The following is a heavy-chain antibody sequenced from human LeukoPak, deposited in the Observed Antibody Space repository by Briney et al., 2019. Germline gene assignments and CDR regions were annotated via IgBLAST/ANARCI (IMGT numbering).Heavy chain of an antibody. CDR1: GFTFSSYG. D-gene: IGHD1-7*01. V-gene: IGHV3-33*01. Sequence: GGSLRLSCAASGFTFSSYGMHWVRQAPGKGPEWVAVIWYDGSNKYYADSVKGRFIISRDNSKNTLYLQMNSLRAEDTTVYYCARGLNWNYVRHLDYWGQGTLVTVSS. CDR2: IWYDGSNK. J-gene: IGHJ4*02. CDR3: ARGLNWNYVRHLDY.